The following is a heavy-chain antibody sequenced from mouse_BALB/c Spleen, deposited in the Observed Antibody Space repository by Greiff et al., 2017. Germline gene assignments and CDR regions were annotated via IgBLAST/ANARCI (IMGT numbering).Heavy chain of an antibody. Sequence: EVQVVESGGGLVKPGGSLKLSCAASGFTFSSYAMSWVRQTPEKRLEWVATISSGGSYTYYPDSVKGRFTISRDNAKNTLYLQMSSLRSEDTAMYYCARQGDGYWYFDVWGAGTTVTVSS. CDR3: ARQGDGYWYFDV. V-gene: IGHV5-9-3*01. CDR1: GFTFSSYA. J-gene: IGHJ1*01. CDR2: ISSGGSYT. D-gene: IGHD1-1*01.